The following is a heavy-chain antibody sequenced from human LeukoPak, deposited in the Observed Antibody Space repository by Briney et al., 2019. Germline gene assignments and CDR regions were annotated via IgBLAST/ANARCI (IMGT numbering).Heavy chain of an antibody. J-gene: IGHJ3*02. Sequence: GESLKISCKGSGYNFTSYWIGWVRQMPGEGLECMGIIYPGDSDTRYSPSFQGQVTISADKSISTAYLQWSSLKASDTAMYYCALGLGDSSGYDAFDIWGQGTMVTVSS. D-gene: IGHD3-22*01. CDR1: GYNFTSYW. CDR2: IYPGDSDT. CDR3: ALGLGDSSGYDAFDI. V-gene: IGHV5-51*01.